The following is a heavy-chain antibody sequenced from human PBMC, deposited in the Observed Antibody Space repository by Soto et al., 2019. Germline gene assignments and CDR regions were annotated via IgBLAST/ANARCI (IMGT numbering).Heavy chain of an antibody. V-gene: IGHV3-30-3*01. D-gene: IGHD6-19*01. J-gene: IGHJ6*02. CDR3: ARSIAVADSHGMDV. CDR2: ISYDGSNK. Sequence: QVQLVESGGGVVQPGRSLRLSCAASGFTFSSYAVHWVRQAPGKGLEWVAVISYDGSNKYYADSVKGRFTISRDNSKNTLYLQMNSLRAEDTAVYYCARSIAVADSHGMDVWGQGTTVTVSS. CDR1: GFTFSSYA.